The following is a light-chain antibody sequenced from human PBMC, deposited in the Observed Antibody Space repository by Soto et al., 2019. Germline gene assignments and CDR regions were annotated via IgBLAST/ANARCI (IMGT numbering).Light chain of an antibody. J-gene: IGKJ2*01. CDR3: QQYGSSPYN. CDR1: QSVSSSY. V-gene: IGKV3-20*01. CDR2: GAS. Sequence: EIVLTQSPGTLSLSPGERATLSCRASQSVSSSYLAWYQQKPGQAPRLLIYGASSRATGIPDRFSGSGSVTDFTLNISRLDPEDFAVYYCQQYGSSPYNFGQGTKLEIK.